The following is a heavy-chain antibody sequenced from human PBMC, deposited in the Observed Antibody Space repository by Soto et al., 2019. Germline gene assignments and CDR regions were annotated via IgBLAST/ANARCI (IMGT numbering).Heavy chain of an antibody. V-gene: IGHV4-4*02. Sequence: QVQLHESGPGLVKPSGTLSLTCAVSGGSISTAHSWRWVRQTPGKGLEWIAEIYNSGSANYNPSLKSRVTRPIDKSKNQFTLKLISVTAADTAIYFCARAVALPGLFYFDYWGQGTLVTVSS. CDR2: IYNSGSA. J-gene: IGHJ4*02. CDR3: ARAVALPGLFYFDY. D-gene: IGHD1-1*01. CDR1: GGSISTAHS.